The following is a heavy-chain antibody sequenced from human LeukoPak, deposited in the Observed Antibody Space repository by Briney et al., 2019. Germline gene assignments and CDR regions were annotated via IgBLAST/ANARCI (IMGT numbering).Heavy chain of an antibody. D-gene: IGHD6-13*01. CDR1: GGSFSGYY. J-gene: IGHJ4*02. CDR3: AAAAGRHDY. Sequence: SETLSLTCAVYGGSFSGYYWSWTRQPPGKGLEWIGEINHSGSTNYNPSLKSRVTISVDTSKNQFSLKLSSVTAADTAVYYCAAAAGRHDYWGQGTLVTVSS. CDR2: INHSGST. V-gene: IGHV4-34*01.